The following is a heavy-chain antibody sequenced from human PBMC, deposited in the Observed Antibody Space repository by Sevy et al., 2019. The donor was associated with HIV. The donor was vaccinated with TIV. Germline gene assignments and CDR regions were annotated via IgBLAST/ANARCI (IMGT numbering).Heavy chain of an antibody. V-gene: IGHV4-59*08. CDR3: AGENARGRGYS. Sequence: SETLSLTCTVSGGSITSLYRNWIRQPPGKGLEWIANIYYNGHINYNPSLKSRVTLSLDTSKNKFSLRLSSVTAADTAMYYCAGENARGRGYSWGQGTLVTVSS. CDR1: GGSITSLY. D-gene: IGHD3-10*01. CDR2: IYYNGHI. J-gene: IGHJ4*02.